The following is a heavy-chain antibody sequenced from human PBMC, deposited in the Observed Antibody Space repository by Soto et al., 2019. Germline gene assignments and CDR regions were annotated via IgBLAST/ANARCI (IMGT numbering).Heavy chain of an antibody. CDR1: GFTFSSYA. D-gene: IGHD3-10*01. J-gene: IGHJ3*02. CDR2: ISYDGSNK. Sequence: QVQLVESGGGVVQPGRSLRLSCAASGFTFSSYAMHWVRQAPGKGLEWVAVISYDGSNKYYADSVKGRFTISRDNSKNTLYLQMNSLRAEDTAVYYCARKGRLQRAFDIWGQGTMVTVSS. CDR3: ARKGRLQRAFDI. V-gene: IGHV3-30-3*01.